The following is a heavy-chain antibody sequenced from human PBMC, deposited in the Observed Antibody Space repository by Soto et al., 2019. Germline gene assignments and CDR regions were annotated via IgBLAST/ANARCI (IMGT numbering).Heavy chain of an antibody. CDR3: AENGSYDLVN. CDR2: IHHSGST. CDR1: GGSVSRDNW. J-gene: IGHJ4*02. D-gene: IGHD3-16*01. V-gene: IGHV4-4*02. Sequence: PSETLSLTCGVSGGSVSRDNWWSWVRQPPGKGLEWIGEIHHSGSTSYSPSLKSRVTMSVDKSRNQFSLKLTSVTAADTAVYYCAENGSYDLVNWGQGTRVTVSS.